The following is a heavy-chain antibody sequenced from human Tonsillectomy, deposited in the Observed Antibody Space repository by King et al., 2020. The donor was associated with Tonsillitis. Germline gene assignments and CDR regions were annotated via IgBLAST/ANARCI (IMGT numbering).Heavy chain of an antibody. CDR1: GFTFSSFD. Sequence: EVQLVESGGGLVQPGGSLRLSCAASGFTFSSFDMNWVRQAPGKGLEWVSGISGTGDITYYADSVKGRFTISRDSSKNTLSLQMNSLRVEDTATYYCARDWGFSSSSRGGSYYYGMDVWGQGTAVTVSS. J-gene: IGHJ6*02. CDR3: ARDWGFSSSSRGGSYYYGMDV. V-gene: IGHV3-23*04. D-gene: IGHD3-16*01. CDR2: ISGTGDIT.